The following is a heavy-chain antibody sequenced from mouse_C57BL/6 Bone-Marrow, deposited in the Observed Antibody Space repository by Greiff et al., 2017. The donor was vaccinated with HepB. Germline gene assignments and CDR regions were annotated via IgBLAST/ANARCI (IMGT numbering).Heavy chain of an antibody. CDR3: AYDYDALYWYFDV. V-gene: IGHV14-3*01. J-gene: IGHJ1*03. CDR1: GFNIKNTY. Sequence: EVQLQQSVAELVRPGASVKLSCTASGFNIKNTYMHWVKQRPEQGLEWIGRIDPANGNTKYAPKFQGKATITAYTSSNTAYLQLSSLTSEDTAIYYCAYDYDALYWYFDVWGTGTTVTVSS. CDR2: IDPANGNT. D-gene: IGHD2-4*01.